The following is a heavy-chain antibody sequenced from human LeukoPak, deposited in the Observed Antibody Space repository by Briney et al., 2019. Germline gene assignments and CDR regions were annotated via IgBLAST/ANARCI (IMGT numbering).Heavy chain of an antibody. CDR3: ARDPTRMGVRGVMRDY. D-gene: IGHD3-10*01. Sequence: GGSLRLSCAASGFTFSSYSMNWVRQAPGKGLEWVSSISSSSSYIYYADSVKGRFTISRDNAKNSLYLQMNSLRAEDTAVYYCARDPTRMGVRGVMRDYWGQGTLVTVSS. CDR1: GFTFSSYS. CDR2: ISSSSSYI. V-gene: IGHV3-21*01. J-gene: IGHJ4*02.